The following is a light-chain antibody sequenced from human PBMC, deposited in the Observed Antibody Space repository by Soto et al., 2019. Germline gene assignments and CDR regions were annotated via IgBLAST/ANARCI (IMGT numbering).Light chain of an antibody. CDR3: SSYTSSSTLGV. Sequence: QSALTQPASVSGSPGQSITISCTGTSSDVGGYNYVSWYQQHPGKPPKLMIYEVSNWPSGVSNRFSGSKSGNTASLTISGLQAEDEADYYCSSYTSSSTLGVFGGGTKVTVL. CDR2: EVS. CDR1: SSDVGGYNY. J-gene: IGLJ2*01. V-gene: IGLV2-14*01.